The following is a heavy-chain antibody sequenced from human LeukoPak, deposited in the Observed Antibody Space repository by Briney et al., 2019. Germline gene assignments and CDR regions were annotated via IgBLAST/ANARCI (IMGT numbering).Heavy chain of an antibody. D-gene: IGHD3-3*01. Sequence: GGSLRLSCIVSGFTLSSRWMMWVRQAPGEGLEWMTNINRDGSEENYVDSVKGRFTITRDNAENSLYLQMNSLKVEDTAIYYCATYDSWSGYNIAYWGQGTLVTVSS. V-gene: IGHV3-7*03. J-gene: IGHJ4*02. CDR1: GFTLSSRW. CDR3: ATYDSWSGYNIAY. CDR2: INRDGSEE.